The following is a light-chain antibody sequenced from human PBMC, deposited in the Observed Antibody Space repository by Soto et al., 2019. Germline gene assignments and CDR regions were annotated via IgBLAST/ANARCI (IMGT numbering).Light chain of an antibody. CDR3: SSYTRSSTGV. V-gene: IGLV2-14*01. CDR2: DVS. Sequence: QSALTQPASVSGSPGQSITISCTGTSSDVGGYNYVSWYQQHPGKAPKLMIYDVSNRPSGVSNRFSGSTSGKTASLTISGLQAEDEADYYCSSYTRSSTGVFGTGTKLTVL. CDR1: SSDVGGYNY. J-gene: IGLJ1*01.